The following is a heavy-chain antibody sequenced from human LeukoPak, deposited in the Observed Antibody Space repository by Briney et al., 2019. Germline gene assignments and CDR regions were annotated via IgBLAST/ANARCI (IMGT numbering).Heavy chain of an antibody. CDR2: ISSSSSTI. D-gene: IGHD1-26*01. CDR1: GFNFSSYS. V-gene: IGHV3-48*04. J-gene: IGHJ4*02. Sequence: GGSLRLSCAASGFNFSSYSMNWVRQAPGKGLEWVSSISSSSSTIYYADSVKGRFTISRDNAKNSLYLQMNSLRAEDTAVYYCARGNIVGARVYWGQGTLVTVSS. CDR3: ARGNIVGARVY.